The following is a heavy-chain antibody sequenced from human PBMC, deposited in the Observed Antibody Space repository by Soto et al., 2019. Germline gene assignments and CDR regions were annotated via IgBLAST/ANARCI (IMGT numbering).Heavy chain of an antibody. D-gene: IGHD6-19*01. Sequence: ASVEVSCKASGYTFTSYGISWVRQGPGQGLEWMGWISAYNGKTNYAQKLQGRVTMTTDTSTSTAYMELRSLRSDDTAVYYCARHQDPYSSGWYGGDYWGPGTMLTVST. CDR3: ARHQDPYSSGWYGGDY. CDR1: GYTFTSYG. J-gene: IGHJ4*02. CDR2: ISAYNGKT. V-gene: IGHV1-18*01.